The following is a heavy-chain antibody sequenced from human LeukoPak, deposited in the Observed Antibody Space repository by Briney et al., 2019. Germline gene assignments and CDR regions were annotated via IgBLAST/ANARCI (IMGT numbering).Heavy chain of an antibody. Sequence: GGSLRLSCAASGFDFGDSVMHWVRQAPGKGLEWVGRIKSKTDGGTTDYAAPVKGRFTFSRDDSKNTLFLQLDSLKTEDTAVYYCITGPKKRGMDVWGQGTTVTVSS. J-gene: IGHJ6*02. V-gene: IGHV3-15*01. CDR3: ITGPKKRGMDV. CDR1: GFDFGDSV. CDR2: IKSKTDGGTT.